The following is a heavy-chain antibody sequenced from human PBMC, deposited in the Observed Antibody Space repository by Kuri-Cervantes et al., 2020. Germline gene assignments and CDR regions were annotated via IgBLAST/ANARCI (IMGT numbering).Heavy chain of an antibody. CDR3: AKARGVSSSWFGDYFDY. CDR1: GFTFSIYD. V-gene: IGHV3-23*01. D-gene: IGHD6-13*01. Sequence: GGSLRLSCAASGFTFSIYDMTWVRQAPGKGLEWVSGITGTDGRIYYADSVKGRFTISRDNSKNTLYLQMNSLRAEDTAVYYCAKARGVSSSWFGDYFDYWGQGTLVTVSS. J-gene: IGHJ4*02. CDR2: ITGTDGRI.